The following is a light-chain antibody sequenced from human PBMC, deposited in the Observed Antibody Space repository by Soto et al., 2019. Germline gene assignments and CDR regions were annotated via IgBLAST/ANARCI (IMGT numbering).Light chain of an antibody. CDR2: AAS. CDR1: QSVNSD. Sequence: VVMTQSPATLSVSPGESATLSCRASQSVNSDLAWYQQKFGQAPRLLIYAASTRATGIPARFSGSGSGTAFTLTISSLRSEDFAVYYCQQYNTWPPWTFGQGTRVEI. V-gene: IGKV3-15*01. CDR3: QQYNTWPPWT. J-gene: IGKJ1*01.